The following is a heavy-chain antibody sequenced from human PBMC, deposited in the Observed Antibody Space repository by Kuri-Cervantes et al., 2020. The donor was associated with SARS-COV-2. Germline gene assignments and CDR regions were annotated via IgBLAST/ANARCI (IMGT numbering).Heavy chain of an antibody. J-gene: IGHJ6*03. CDR1: GYTFSDYY. Sequence: ASVKVSCKASGYTFSDYYMHWVRQAPGQGLEWMGWINTNTGNPTYAQGFTGRFVFSLDTSVSTAYLQISSLKAEDTAVYYCARDHDFWSGYYYYYYMDVWGKGTTVTVSS. CDR2: INTNTGNP. V-gene: IGHV7-4-1*02. D-gene: IGHD3-3*01. CDR3: ARDHDFWSGYYYYYYMDV.